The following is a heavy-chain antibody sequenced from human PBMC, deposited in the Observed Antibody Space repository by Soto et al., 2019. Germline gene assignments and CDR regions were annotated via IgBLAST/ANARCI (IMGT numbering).Heavy chain of an antibody. V-gene: IGHV1-2*04. D-gene: IGHD3-22*01. J-gene: IGHJ3*02. CDR3: ARAEGGYYDSSGYPLDAFDI. CDR2: INPNSGGT. Sequence: ASVKVSCKASGYTFTGYYMHWVRQAPGQGLEWMGWINPNSGGTNYAQKFQGWVTMTRDTSISTAYMELSRLRSDDTAVYYCARAEGGYYDSSGYPLDAFDIWGQGTMVTVSS. CDR1: GYTFTGYY.